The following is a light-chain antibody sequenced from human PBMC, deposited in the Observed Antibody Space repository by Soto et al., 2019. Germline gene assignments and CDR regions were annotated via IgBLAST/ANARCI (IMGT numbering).Light chain of an antibody. Sequence: QSALTQPRSVSGSPGQSVTISCTGTSSDVGGYNYVSWYQQHPGKAPKLMIYDVSKRPSGDPDRFSGSKSGNTASLTISGLQAEDEADYYCCSYAGSVVFGGGTKLTVL. CDR3: CSYAGSVV. CDR1: SSDVGGYNY. J-gene: IGLJ2*01. V-gene: IGLV2-11*01. CDR2: DVS.